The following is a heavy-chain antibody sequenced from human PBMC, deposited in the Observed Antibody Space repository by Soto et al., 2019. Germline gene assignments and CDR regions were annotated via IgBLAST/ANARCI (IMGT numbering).Heavy chain of an antibody. CDR3: ARTDRDFYGLDV. CDR1: GFTFRNYD. CDR2: ISAAGDP. Sequence: EVQLVESGGGLVQPGGSLRLSCEASGFTFRNYDMHWVRQGTGKGLEWVSGISAAGDPDYADSVEGRFTISRENAQNSFFLQMTSLRVGDTAVYYCARTDRDFYGLDVWGQGTKVSVSS. V-gene: IGHV3-13*05. J-gene: IGHJ6*02.